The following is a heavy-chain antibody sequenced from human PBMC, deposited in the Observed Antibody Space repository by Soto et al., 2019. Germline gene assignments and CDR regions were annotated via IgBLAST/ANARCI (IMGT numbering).Heavy chain of an antibody. J-gene: IGHJ6*02. CDR3: ARDLWGYCGTDCYPLDV. V-gene: IGHV4-59*01. CDR1: GGSISGYY. D-gene: IGHD2-21*02. CDR2: MYKTGST. Sequence: SETLSLTCTVSGGSISGYYWSWIRQPPGKGLEWIGYMYKTGSTVYNPSFKSRVTISVDTSKNHFSLKLIFLTVADTSLYYCARDLWGYCGTDCYPLDVWGQGTTVTVSS.